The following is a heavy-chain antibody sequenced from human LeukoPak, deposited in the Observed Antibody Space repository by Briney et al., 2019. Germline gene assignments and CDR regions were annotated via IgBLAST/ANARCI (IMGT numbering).Heavy chain of an antibody. CDR2: IWYDGSNK. V-gene: IGHV3-33*01. Sequence: GRSLRLSCAASGFTFSSYGMHWVRQAPGKGLEWVAVIWYDGSNKYYAGSVKGRFTISRDNSKNTLYLQMNSLRAEDTAVYYCASSTLYSAQDYWGQGTLVTVPS. D-gene: IGHD4-11*01. CDR3: ASSTLYSAQDY. CDR1: GFTFSSYG. J-gene: IGHJ4*02.